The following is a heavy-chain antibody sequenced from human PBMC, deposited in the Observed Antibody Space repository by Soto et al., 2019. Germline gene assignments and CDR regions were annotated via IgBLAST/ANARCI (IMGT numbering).Heavy chain of an antibody. V-gene: IGHV4-39*01. CDR1: GASVSGSYYY. Sequence: SETLSLTCAVSGASVSGSYYYWAWLRQSPGKGPEWIGSVFYTGFTSYNPSLESRVSVSVDTSKSQFSRKLSAVAAADTAVYYCATSQKGYNWNYFDHWGQGALVTVSS. CDR3: ATSQKGYNWNYFDH. CDR2: VFYTGFT. D-gene: IGHD1-20*01. J-gene: IGHJ4*02.